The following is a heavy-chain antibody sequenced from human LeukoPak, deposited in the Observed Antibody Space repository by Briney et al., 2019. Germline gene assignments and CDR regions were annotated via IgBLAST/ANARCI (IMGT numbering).Heavy chain of an antibody. V-gene: IGHV3-20*04. CDR1: GFIFEDYG. Sequence: GGSLRLSCAPSGFIFEDYGMHWVRQAPGKGLEWVSGINWNGGSTGYADSVKGRFTISRDNAKNSLYLQMNSLRAEDTALYYCARWGSGYNLFDYWGQGILVNVSS. D-gene: IGHD3-3*01. CDR2: INWNGGST. J-gene: IGHJ4*02. CDR3: ARWGSGYNLFDY.